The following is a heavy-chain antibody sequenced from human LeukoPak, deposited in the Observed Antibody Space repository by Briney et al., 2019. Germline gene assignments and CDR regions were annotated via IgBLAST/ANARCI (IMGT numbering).Heavy chain of an antibody. CDR2: IYYSGST. CDR3: ARGPTVTNDAFDI. D-gene: IGHD4-17*01. J-gene: IGHJ3*02. Sequence: SETLSLTCTVSGGSISSYYWSWIRQPPGKGLEWIGYIYYSGSTNYNPSLKSRVTISVDTSKNQFSLKLSSMTAADTAVYYCARGPTVTNDAFDIWGQGTMVTVSS. CDR1: GGSISSYY. V-gene: IGHV4-59*01.